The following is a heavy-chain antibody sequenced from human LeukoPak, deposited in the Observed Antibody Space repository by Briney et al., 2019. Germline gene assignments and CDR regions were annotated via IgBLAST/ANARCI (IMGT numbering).Heavy chain of an antibody. J-gene: IGHJ6*03. CDR3: ARNSGWYAWARELYYYYMDV. CDR1: GFTFDDYG. CDR2: INWNGVST. D-gene: IGHD6-19*01. Sequence: PGGSLRLPCAASGFTFDDYGMSWVRQVPGKGLEWVSGINWNGVSTGYADSVKGRFTISRDNAKNSLYLQMNSLGAEDTALYYCARNSGWYAWARELYYYYMDVWGKGTTVTVSS. V-gene: IGHV3-20*04.